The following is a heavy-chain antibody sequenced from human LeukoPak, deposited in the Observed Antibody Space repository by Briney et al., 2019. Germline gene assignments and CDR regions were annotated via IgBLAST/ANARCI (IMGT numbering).Heavy chain of an antibody. Sequence: GGSLRLSCAASGFTVSSNYMSWVRQAPGKGLEWVSVIYSGGSTYYADSVKGRFTISRDNSKNTLYPQMNSLRAEDTAVYYCARDRPELGLDYWGQGTLVTVSS. D-gene: IGHD1-14*01. CDR2: IYSGGST. CDR1: GFTVSSNY. J-gene: IGHJ4*02. CDR3: ARDRPELGLDY. V-gene: IGHV3-66*02.